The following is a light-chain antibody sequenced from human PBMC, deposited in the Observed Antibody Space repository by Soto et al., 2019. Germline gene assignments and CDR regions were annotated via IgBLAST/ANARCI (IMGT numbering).Light chain of an antibody. V-gene: IGKV3-20*01. J-gene: IGKJ1*01. CDR2: GAS. CDR3: QQYGSSPTT. CDR1: QSVSSSY. Sequence: EIVLTQSPGTLSLSPGERATLSCRASQSVSSSYLAWYQPKPGQAPRLLICGASSRATGIPARFSGSGSGTDFTLTISRLEPEDFAVYYCQQYGSSPTTFGQGTKVEIK.